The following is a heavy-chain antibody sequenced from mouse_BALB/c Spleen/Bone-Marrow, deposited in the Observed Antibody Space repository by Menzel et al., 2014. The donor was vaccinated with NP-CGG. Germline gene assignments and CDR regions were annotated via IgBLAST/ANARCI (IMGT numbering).Heavy chain of an antibody. D-gene: IGHD1-1*01. CDR1: GYTFTNYW. CDR2: INPSTGYT. J-gene: IGHJ2*01. Sequence: VKVVESGAELAKPGASVKMSCKASGYTFTNYWMHWVKQRPGQGLEWIGYINPSTGYTGYNQKFKDKATLTADKSSSTAYMQLSSLTSEDSAVYYCARIYYYGRDYWGQGTTLTVSS. V-gene: IGHV1-7*01. CDR3: ARIYYYGRDY.